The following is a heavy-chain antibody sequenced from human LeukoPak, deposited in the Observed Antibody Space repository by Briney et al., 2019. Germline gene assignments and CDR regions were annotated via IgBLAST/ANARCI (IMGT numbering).Heavy chain of an antibody. CDR1: GFTFSSYA. CDR2: ISGSGGST. CDR3: AKRVCGGNWNYGGLDY. V-gene: IGHV3-23*01. Sequence: GGSLRLSCAASGFTFSSYAMSWVRQAPGKGLEWVSAISGSGGSTYYADSVKGRFTISRDNSKNTLYLQMNSLRAEDTAVYYCAKRVCGGNWNYGGLDYWGQETLVTVSS. J-gene: IGHJ4*02. D-gene: IGHD1-7*01.